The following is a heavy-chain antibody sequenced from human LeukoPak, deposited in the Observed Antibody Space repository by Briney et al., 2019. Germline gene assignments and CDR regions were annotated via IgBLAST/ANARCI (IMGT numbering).Heavy chain of an antibody. CDR1: GGSFSGYY. CDR3: ASPRAHYYGSGSYNLDAFDI. CDR2: INHSGST. Sequence: SETLSLTCAVYGGSFSGYYWSWIRQPPGKGLEWIGEINHSGSTNYNPSLKSRVTISVDTSKNQFSLKLSSVTAADTAVYYCASPRAHYYGSGSYNLDAFDIWGQGTMVTVSS. J-gene: IGHJ3*02. V-gene: IGHV4-34*01. D-gene: IGHD3-10*01.